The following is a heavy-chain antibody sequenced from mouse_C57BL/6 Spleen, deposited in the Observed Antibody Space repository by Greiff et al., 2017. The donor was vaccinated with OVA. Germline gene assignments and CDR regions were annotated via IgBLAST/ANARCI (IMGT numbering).Heavy chain of an antibody. J-gene: IGHJ3*01. V-gene: IGHV1-69*01. D-gene: IGHD3-2*02. CDR3: ARGAPWTAQARAWFAY. CDR1: GYTFTSYW. CDR2: IDPSDSYT. Sequence: QVQLQQPGAELVMPGASVKLSCKASGYTFTSYWMHWVKQRPGQGLEWIGEIDPSDSYTNYNQKFKGKSTLTVDKSSSTAYMQLSSLTSEDSAVYYCARGAPWTAQARAWFAYWGKGTLVTVSA.